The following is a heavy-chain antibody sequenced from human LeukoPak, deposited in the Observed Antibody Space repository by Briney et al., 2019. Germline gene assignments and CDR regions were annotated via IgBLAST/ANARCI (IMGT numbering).Heavy chain of an antibody. CDR3: TSLVGSPTY. CDR1: GLTFSEPW. Sequence: PGGSLRLSCAASGLTFSEPWMNWVRQAPGKGLEWVGRIKSKRDGETTDYAALVKSRFSISRDDSKNTVYLRMNSLRTEDTAVYYCTSLVGSPTYWGQGTLVAVSS. J-gene: IGHJ4*02. CDR2: IKSKRDGETT. V-gene: IGHV3-15*01. D-gene: IGHD2-15*01.